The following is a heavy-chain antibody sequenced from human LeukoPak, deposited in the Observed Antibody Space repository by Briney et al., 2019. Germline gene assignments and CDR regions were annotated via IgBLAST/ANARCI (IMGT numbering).Heavy chain of an antibody. CDR1: GFTFSSYW. J-gene: IGHJ2*01. V-gene: IGHV3-74*01. D-gene: IGHD2-21*02. CDR3: VREGYCGGDCSSAWYFDL. Sequence: GGSLRLSCAASGFTFSSYWMHWVRQAPGKGLVWVSRIDNYGSSTRYADSVQGRFTISRDSAKNTLYPQMNSLRAEDTAVYYCVREGYCGGDCSSAWYFDLWGRGTLVTVSS. CDR2: IDNYGSST.